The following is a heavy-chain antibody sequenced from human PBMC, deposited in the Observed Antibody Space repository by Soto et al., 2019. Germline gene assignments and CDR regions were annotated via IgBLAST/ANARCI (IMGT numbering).Heavy chain of an antibody. J-gene: IGHJ6*02. CDR3: ARGPFGVVIGYYYYGMDV. Sequence: SETLSLTCAVYGGSFSGYYWSLIRQPPGKGLECIWEINHSGSTNYNPSLKSRVTISVDTSKNQFSLKLSSVTAADTAVYYCARGPFGVVIGYYYYGMDVWGQGTTVTVSS. CDR1: GGSFSGYY. D-gene: IGHD3-3*01. CDR2: INHSGST. V-gene: IGHV4-34*01.